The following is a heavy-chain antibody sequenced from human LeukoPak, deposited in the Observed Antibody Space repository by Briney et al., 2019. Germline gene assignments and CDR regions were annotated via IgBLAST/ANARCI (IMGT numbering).Heavy chain of an antibody. CDR1: GGTFSSYA. CDR2: IIPIFGTA. CDR3: ARGFDFWSGSSPYFDY. Sequence: GASVKVSCKASGGTFSSYAISWVRQAPGQGLEWMGRIIPIFGTANYAQKFQGRVTITTDESTRTAYMELSSLRSEDTAVYYCARGFDFWSGSSPYFDYWGQGTLVTVSS. D-gene: IGHD3-3*01. J-gene: IGHJ4*02. V-gene: IGHV1-69*05.